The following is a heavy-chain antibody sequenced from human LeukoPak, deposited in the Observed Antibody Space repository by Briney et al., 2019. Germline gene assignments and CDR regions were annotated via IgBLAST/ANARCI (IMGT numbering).Heavy chain of an antibody. J-gene: IGHJ4*02. Sequence: GGSLRLSCAASGFTFSSYWMSWVRQAPGKGLEWVANIKQDGSEKYYVDSVKGRFTISRDNAQNSLFLQMNSLRVEDTALYYCAREAARPDYWGQGTLVTVSS. CDR3: AREAARPDY. CDR2: IKQDGSEK. CDR1: GFTFSSYW. D-gene: IGHD6-6*01. V-gene: IGHV3-7*01.